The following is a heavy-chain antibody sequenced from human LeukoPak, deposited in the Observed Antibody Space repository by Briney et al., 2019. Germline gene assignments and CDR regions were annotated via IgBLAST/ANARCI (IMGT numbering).Heavy chain of an antibody. V-gene: IGHV1-69*05. CDR1: GGTFSSYA. Sequence: ASVKVSCKASGGTFSSYAISWVRQAPGQGLEWMGGIIPIFGTANYAQKFQGRVTITTDESTSTAYMELGSLRSEDTAVYYCARIHDYGGPDAFDIWGQGTMVTVSS. CDR2: IIPIFGTA. D-gene: IGHD4/OR15-4a*01. CDR3: ARIHDYGGPDAFDI. J-gene: IGHJ3*02.